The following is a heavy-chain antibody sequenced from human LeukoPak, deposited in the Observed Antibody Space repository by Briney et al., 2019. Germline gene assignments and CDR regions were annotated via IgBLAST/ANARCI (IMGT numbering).Heavy chain of an antibody. D-gene: IGHD6-19*01. J-gene: IGHJ5*02. Sequence: PGGSLRLSCAASGFSVSSNYMSWVRQAPEKGLEWVSVIYSGGSTYYADSVKGRFTISRDNSKNTLYLQMNSLRAEDTAVYYCARDKGGWYSSWFDPWGQGTLVTVSS. CDR3: ARDKGGWYSSWFDP. V-gene: IGHV3-53*01. CDR1: GFSVSSNY. CDR2: IYSGGST.